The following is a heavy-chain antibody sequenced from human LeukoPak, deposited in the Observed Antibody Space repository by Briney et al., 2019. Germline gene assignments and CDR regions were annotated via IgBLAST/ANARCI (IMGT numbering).Heavy chain of an antibody. D-gene: IGHD3-22*01. CDR3: ARYYYDSSGYNFDY. CDR2: INPNSGGT. Sequence: GASVKVSCKASGYTFTGYYMHWLRQAPVQGLEWMGRINPNSGGTNYAQKFQGRVTMTRDTSISTAYMELGRLRSDDTAVYYCARYYYDSSGYNFDYWGQGTLVTVSS. J-gene: IGHJ4*02. CDR1: GYTFTGYY. V-gene: IGHV1-2*06.